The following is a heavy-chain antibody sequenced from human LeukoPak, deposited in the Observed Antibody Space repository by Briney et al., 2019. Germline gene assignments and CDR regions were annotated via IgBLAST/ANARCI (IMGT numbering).Heavy chain of an antibody. CDR1: GFIFNNAW. V-gene: IGHV3-15*07. Sequence: PGGSLRLSCATSGFIFNNAWMNWVRQAPGKGLEWVGRIKRKIDGGTIDYATPVKGRFTISRDDSKNTLFLEMNSLKTEDTAVYYCTTVRRLYGDTPDCWGQGTLVTVSS. J-gene: IGHJ4*02. CDR2: IKRKIDGGTI. CDR3: TTVRRLYGDTPDC. D-gene: IGHD4-17*01.